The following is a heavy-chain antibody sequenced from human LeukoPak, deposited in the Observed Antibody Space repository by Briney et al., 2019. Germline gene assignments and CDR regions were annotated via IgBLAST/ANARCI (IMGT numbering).Heavy chain of an antibody. Sequence: SETLSPTCTVSGGSISSGSYYWSWIRQPAGKGLEWIGRIYTSGNTNYNPSLKSRVTISVDTSKNQFSLKLSSVTAADTAVYYCASDGVVAAATDWWYFDCWGQGTLVTVSS. J-gene: IGHJ4*02. V-gene: IGHV4-61*02. D-gene: IGHD2-15*01. CDR3: ASDGVVAAATDWWYFDC. CDR1: GGSISSGSYY. CDR2: IYTSGNT.